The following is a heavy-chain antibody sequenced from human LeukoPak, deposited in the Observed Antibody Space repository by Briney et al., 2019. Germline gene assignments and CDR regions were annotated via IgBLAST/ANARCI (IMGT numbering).Heavy chain of an antibody. CDR3: ARQPFYYDSSGYKGAFDI. D-gene: IGHD3-22*01. CDR1: GGSISRYY. V-gene: IGHV4-59*08. Sequence: SETLSLTCTVSGGSISRYYWSWIRQPPGKGLEWIGYIYYSGSTNYNPSLKSRVTISVDTSENQFSLKLSSVTAADTAVYYCARQPFYYDSSGYKGAFDIWGQGTMVTVSS. CDR2: IYYSGST. J-gene: IGHJ3*02.